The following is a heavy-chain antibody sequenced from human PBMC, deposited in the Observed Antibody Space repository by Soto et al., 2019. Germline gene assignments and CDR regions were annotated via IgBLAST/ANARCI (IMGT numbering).Heavy chain of an antibody. CDR2: ISGSGTNI. Sequence: EVELLESGGGLAQPGGSLRLSCAASGFTFSSYGMHWVRQAPGRGLEWVSTISGSGTNIYYAASVEGRFTISRDNFKNTVNLQMNSLRPEDTAIYFCVREYSPSWEGYFGLWGQGTRVTV. CDR3: VREYSPSWEGYFGL. CDR1: GFTFSSYG. D-gene: IGHD5-12*01. V-gene: IGHV3-23*01. J-gene: IGHJ1*01.